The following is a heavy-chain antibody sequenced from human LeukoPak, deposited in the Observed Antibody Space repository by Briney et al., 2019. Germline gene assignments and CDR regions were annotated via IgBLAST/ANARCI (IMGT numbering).Heavy chain of an antibody. CDR3: VRAPPFYYYYGMDV. CDR1: GGSISSYY. J-gene: IGHJ6*02. Sequence: SETLSLTCTVSGGSISSYYWSWIRQPPGKGLEWIGYIYYSGSTNYNPSLKSRVTISVDTSKNQFSLKLSSVTAADTAVYYCVRAPPFYYYYGMDVWGQGTTVTVSS. CDR2: IYYSGST. V-gene: IGHV4-59*01.